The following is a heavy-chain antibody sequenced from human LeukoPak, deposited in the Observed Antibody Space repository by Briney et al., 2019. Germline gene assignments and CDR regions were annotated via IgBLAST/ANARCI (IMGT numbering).Heavy chain of an antibody. J-gene: IGHJ4*02. V-gene: IGHV1-2*04. CDR3: AREGVAVAGTSLHY. CDR1: GYTFTGYY. D-gene: IGHD6-19*01. CDR2: TNPNSGGT. Sequence: GASVKVSCKASGYTFTGYYMHWVRQAPGQGLEWMGWTNPNSGGTNYAQKFQGWVTMTRDTSISTAYMELSRLRSDDTAVYYCAREGVAVAGTSLHYWGQGTLVTVSS.